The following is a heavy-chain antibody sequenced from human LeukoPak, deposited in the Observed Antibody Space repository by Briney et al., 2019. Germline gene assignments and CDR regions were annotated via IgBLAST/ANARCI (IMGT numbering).Heavy chain of an antibody. Sequence: GSLILSCAASGFTFSSYAMSWVRQAPGKGLEWVSAISGSGGSTYYADSVRGRFTISRDNSKDTLYLQMNSLRAEDTAVYYCAKGFPQVWELIDYWGQGTLVTVSS. CDR3: AKGFPQVWELIDY. CDR1: GFTFSSYA. V-gene: IGHV3-23*01. D-gene: IGHD1-26*01. CDR2: ISGSGGST. J-gene: IGHJ4*02.